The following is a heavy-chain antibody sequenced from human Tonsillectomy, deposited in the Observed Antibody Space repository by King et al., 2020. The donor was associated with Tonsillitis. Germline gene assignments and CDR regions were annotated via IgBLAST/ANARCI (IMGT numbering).Heavy chain of an antibody. CDR2: ISGSGDTT. V-gene: IGHV3-23*01. Sequence: VQLLESGGGLVQPGGSLRLSCAASGFTFSSHAMSWVRQAPGKGLEWVSIISGSGDTTYYADSVKGRFTISRDNSKNTVYVEMRSLRAEDTAVYYCAKDRGFGYLLGYYVDYWGQGTLVTVSS. D-gene: IGHD3-10*01. CDR1: GFTFSSHA. J-gene: IGHJ4*02. CDR3: AKDRGFGYLLGYYVDY.